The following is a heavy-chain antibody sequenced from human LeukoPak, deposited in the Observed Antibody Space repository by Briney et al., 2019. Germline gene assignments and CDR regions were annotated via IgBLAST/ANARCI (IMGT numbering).Heavy chain of an antibody. Sequence: SETLSLTCTGSGGAISGGAYCWSWIRQHPGKGLEWIGYICNSGSTDYNPSLKTRATISVDMSNSQFSLKLRSVTAADTAVYYCARDEAGARFGAYYMDVWGKGTTVTVSS. CDR1: GGAISGGAYC. CDR3: ARDEAGARFGAYYMDV. V-gene: IGHV4-31*03. D-gene: IGHD3-10*01. CDR2: ICNSGST. J-gene: IGHJ6*03.